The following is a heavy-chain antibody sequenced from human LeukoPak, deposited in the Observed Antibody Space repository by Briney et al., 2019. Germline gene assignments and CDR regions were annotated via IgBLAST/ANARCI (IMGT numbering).Heavy chain of an antibody. V-gene: IGHV3-11*01. J-gene: IGHJ6*03. Sequence: PGGSLRLSCAASGFTFSDYYMSWIRPAPGKGLEWVSYISSSGSTIYYADSVKGRFTISRDNAKNSLYLQMNSLRAEDTAVYYCAREGVVVVAATQSYYYYYMDVWGKGTTVTVSS. CDR1: GFTFSDYY. D-gene: IGHD2-15*01. CDR3: AREGVVVVAATQSYYYYYMDV. CDR2: ISSSGSTI.